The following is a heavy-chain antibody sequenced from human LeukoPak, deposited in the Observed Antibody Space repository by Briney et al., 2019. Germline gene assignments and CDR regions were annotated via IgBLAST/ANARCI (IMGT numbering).Heavy chain of an antibody. J-gene: IGHJ3*02. CDR2: IHYSGST. Sequence: SETLSLTCTVSGGSISSYNSYWGWIRQPPGKGLEWIGTIHYSGSTYFNPSLKSRVTISADTSKNQSSLKLSSVTAADTAVYYCARDGNRGYSYGDDAFDIWGQGTMVTVSS. CDR3: ARDGNRGYSYGDDAFDI. V-gene: IGHV4-39*07. D-gene: IGHD5-18*01. CDR1: GGSISSYNSY.